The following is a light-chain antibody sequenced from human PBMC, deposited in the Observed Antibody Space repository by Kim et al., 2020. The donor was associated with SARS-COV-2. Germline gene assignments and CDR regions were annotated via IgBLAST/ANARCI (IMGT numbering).Light chain of an antibody. CDR3: SGWYDGLKQGV. J-gene: IGLJ3*02. Sequence: QSVLTQPPSASGSPGQWVTISCSGSSCNIGSNNVVWYQQYPGAAPNVLMLSNNQRPSGVAARFFGSSSCTSASLAIIGLQSGDEDDYYCSGWYDGLKQGVFGGGTQLTVL. CDR2: SNN. CDR1: SCNIGSNN. V-gene: IGLV1-44*01.